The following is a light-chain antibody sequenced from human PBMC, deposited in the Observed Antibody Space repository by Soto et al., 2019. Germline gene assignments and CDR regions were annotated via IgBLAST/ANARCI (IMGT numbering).Light chain of an antibody. CDR3: QQYDNWPPIN. Sequence: EIVMTQSPATLSVSPVGIAHISFLSSQSISDTLAWYQQKPGQAPRLLIYGASTRATGIPARFSGSGSGTEFTLTIRSLQSEDFAVYYCQQYDNWPPINCGKGPRRAIK. J-gene: IGKJ5*01. V-gene: IGKV3-15*01. CDR1: QSISDT. CDR2: GAS.